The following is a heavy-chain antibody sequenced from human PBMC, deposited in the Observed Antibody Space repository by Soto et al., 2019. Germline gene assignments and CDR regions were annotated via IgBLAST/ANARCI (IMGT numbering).Heavy chain of an antibody. D-gene: IGHD3-3*01. V-gene: IGHV3-30*18. CDR3: AKDSGFLEWLIIDY. Sequence: LXLSCAASQLTLSDYVMHWVRPAPGKGLEWLAVISSDDSNKYYPASVKGRFTISRDNSKNTLYLQMNSLRAEDTAVYYCAKDSGFLEWLIIDYWGQGTLVTVSS. CDR1: QLTLSDYV. CDR2: ISSDDSNK. J-gene: IGHJ4*02.